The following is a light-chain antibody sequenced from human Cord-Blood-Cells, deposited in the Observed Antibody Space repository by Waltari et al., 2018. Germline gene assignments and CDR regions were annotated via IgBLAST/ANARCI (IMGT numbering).Light chain of an antibody. J-gene: IGKJ4*01. CDR2: DAS. Sequence: EIVLTQSPATLSLSPGERATLSCRASQSVSSYLAWYQQKPGQTPRLLIYDASNRATGIPARFSGSGSETDFTLTISSLEPEDFAVYYCQQRSNWLTFGGGIRVEIK. CDR1: QSVSSY. CDR3: QQRSNWLT. V-gene: IGKV3-11*01.